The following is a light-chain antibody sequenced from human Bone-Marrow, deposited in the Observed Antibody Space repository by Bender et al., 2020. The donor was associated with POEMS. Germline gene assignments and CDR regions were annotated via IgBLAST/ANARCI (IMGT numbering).Light chain of an antibody. CDR3: AVWDDSLNGWV. CDR2: DVS. CDR1: SSDLGGYNY. J-gene: IGLJ3*02. V-gene: IGLV2-14*03. Sequence: QSALTQPASVSGSPGQSITISCTGTSSDLGGYNYVSWYQHHPGKAPKLTIYDVSNRPSGVSDRFSGSKSGNTASLTISGLQAEDEADYYCAVWDDSLNGWVFGGGTRLTVL.